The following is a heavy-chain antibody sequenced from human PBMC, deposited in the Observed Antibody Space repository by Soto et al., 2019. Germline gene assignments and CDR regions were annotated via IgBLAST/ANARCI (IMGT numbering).Heavy chain of an antibody. CDR2: MSGSGGST. CDR1: GFTFGSYA. D-gene: IGHD5-18*01. V-gene: IGHV3-23*01. CDR3: AKDELGYSYGHYDY. J-gene: IGHJ4*02. Sequence: PGGSLRLSCAASGFTFGSYAMSWVGQAPGKGLEWVSAMSGSGGSTYYADSVKGRFTISRDNSKNTLYLQMNSLRAEDTAVYYCAKDELGYSYGHYDYWGQGTLVTVSS.